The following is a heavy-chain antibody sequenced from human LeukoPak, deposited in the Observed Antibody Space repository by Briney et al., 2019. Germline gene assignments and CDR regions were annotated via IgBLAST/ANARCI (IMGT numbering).Heavy chain of an antibody. V-gene: IGHV4-34*01. D-gene: IGHD3-16*02. CDR3: ARHPPVSRRAGFDP. Sequence: SETLSLTCAVYGGSFSGYYWGWLRQPPGKGLEGIGEINHSGSTNYNPSLKSRVTISVDTSKNQFSLKLSSVTDADTAVYYCARHPPVSRRAGFDPWGQGTLVTVSS. CDR2: INHSGST. J-gene: IGHJ5*02. CDR1: GGSFSGYY.